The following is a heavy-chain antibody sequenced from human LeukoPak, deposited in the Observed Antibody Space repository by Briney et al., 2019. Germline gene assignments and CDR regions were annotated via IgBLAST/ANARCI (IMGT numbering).Heavy chain of an antibody. Sequence: PGWSLRLSCAASGFTFDDYAMHWVRQAPGKGLEWVSGISWNSGSIGYADSVKGRFTISRDNAKNSLYLQMNSLRAEDTALYYCASIPPYDILTGYYLWGQGTLVTVSS. CDR2: ISWNSGSI. D-gene: IGHD3-9*01. CDR3: ASIPPYDILTGYYL. J-gene: IGHJ4*02. V-gene: IGHV3-9*01. CDR1: GFTFDDYA.